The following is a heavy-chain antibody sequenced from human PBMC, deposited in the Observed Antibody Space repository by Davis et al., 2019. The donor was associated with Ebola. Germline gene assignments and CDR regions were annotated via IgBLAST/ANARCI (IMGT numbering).Heavy chain of an antibody. Sequence: ASVKVSCKASGYTFTSYDINWVRQATGQGLEWMGWMNPNSGNTGYAQKFQGRVTMTRNTSISTAYMELSSLRSDDTAVYYCARDPSFAVTTCLDYWGQGTLVTVSS. V-gene: IGHV1-8*01. D-gene: IGHD4-11*01. J-gene: IGHJ4*02. CDR1: GYTFTSYD. CDR3: ARDPSFAVTTCLDY. CDR2: MNPNSGNT.